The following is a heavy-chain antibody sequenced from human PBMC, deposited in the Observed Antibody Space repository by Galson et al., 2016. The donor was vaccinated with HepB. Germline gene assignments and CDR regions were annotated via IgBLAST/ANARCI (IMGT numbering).Heavy chain of an antibody. CDR3: AGYEVVSFDY. V-gene: IGHV4-31*03. CDR2: IYYSGGT. J-gene: IGHJ4*02. D-gene: IGHD2-15*01. Sequence: TCTVSGGSISSRGYYWSWIRQHPGKGLEWIGYIYYSGGTYYNPSLQSRLTISLDTSKNHFSLRLDSVTAADTAVYYCAGYEVVSFDYWGQGTLVTVSS. CDR1: GGSISSRGYY.